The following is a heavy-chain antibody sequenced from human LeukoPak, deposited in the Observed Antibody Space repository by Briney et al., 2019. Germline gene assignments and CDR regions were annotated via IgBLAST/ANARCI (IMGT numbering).Heavy chain of an antibody. CDR2: IYYSGST. CDR1: GGSISSSSYY. D-gene: IGHD1-26*01. J-gene: IGHJ4*02. Sequence: SETLSLTCTVSGGSISSSSYYWGWIRQPPGKGLEWIGSIYYSGSTYYNPSLKSRVTISVDTSKNQFSLKLSSMTAADTAVYYCASRKTGSSRWLDYWGQGTLVTVSS. CDR3: ASRKTGSSRWLDY. V-gene: IGHV4-39*07.